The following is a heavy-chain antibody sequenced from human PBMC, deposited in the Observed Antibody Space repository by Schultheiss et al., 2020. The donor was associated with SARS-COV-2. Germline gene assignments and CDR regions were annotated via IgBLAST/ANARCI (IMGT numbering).Heavy chain of an antibody. D-gene: IGHD5-18*01. V-gene: IGHV4-34*01. CDR1: GGSFSGYY. Sequence: SETLSLTCAVYGGSFSGYYWSWIRQPPGKGLEWIGEINHSGSTNYNPSLKSRVTISVDTSKNQFSLKLSSVTAADTAVYYCARETADTAMVSWGQGTLVTVSS. CDR3: ARETADTAMVS. J-gene: IGHJ4*02. CDR2: INHSGST.